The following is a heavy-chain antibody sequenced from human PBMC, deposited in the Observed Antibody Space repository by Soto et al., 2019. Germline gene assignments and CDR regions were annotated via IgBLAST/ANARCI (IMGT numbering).Heavy chain of an antibody. V-gene: IGHV3-21*01. J-gene: IGHJ6*02. Sequence: EVQLVESGGGLVKPGGSLRLSCAASGFTFSSYSMNLVRQAPGKGLEWVSSISSTSSYIYYAHSVKGRFTISRDNAKNSLYLQMNSLRAEDTAVYYCARDLRDIVVVGSMDVWGQGTTVTVSS. D-gene: IGHD2-2*01. CDR1: GFTFSSYS. CDR2: ISSTSSYI. CDR3: ARDLRDIVVVGSMDV.